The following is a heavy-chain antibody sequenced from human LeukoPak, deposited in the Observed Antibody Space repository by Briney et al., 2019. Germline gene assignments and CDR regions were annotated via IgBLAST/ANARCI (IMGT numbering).Heavy chain of an antibody. V-gene: IGHV3-49*03. CDR3: SRGNLFDY. CDR2: IRSKAYGGTT. J-gene: IGHJ4*02. CDR1: GFTFGDFA. D-gene: IGHD1-7*01. Sequence: GGSLRLSCTGSGFTFGDFAMSWFRQAPGKGLEWVGFIRSKAYGGTTDYAASMKGRFTISRDDSKNIAYLQMNSLKTEVTAVYYCSRGNLFDYWGQGTLVTVSS.